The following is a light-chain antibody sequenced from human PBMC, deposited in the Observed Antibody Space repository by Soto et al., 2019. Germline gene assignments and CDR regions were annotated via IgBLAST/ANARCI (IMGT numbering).Light chain of an antibody. CDR1: ESINDW. Sequence: DSRMRQSPSTMSASVGDRVTITCRASESINDWLAWYQQRPGKPPKLLIYKSSTLESGVPSRFSGSGSGTEFTLTITSLQPDDFATYYCQHYKSYSRTFGQGTKVEI. J-gene: IGKJ1*01. V-gene: IGKV1-5*03. CDR2: KSS. CDR3: QHYKSYSRT.